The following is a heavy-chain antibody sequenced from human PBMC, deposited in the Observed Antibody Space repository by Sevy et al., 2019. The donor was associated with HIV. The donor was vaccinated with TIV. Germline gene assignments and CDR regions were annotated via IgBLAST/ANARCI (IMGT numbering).Heavy chain of an antibody. CDR3: AHETFGRFES. CDR2: IKADGSDK. Sequence: GGSLRLSCAASGFTFSANWMNWVRQAPGKGLEWVANIKADGSDKQYVDSVGGRFTISRDNAKNLLFLQMNSLRVEDTAVYYCAHETFGRFESWGQGTLVIVSS. J-gene: IGHJ4*02. V-gene: IGHV3-7*01. D-gene: IGHD3-16*01. CDR1: GFTFSANW.